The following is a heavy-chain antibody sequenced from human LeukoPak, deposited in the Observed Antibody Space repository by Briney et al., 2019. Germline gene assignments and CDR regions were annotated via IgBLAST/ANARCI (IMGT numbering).Heavy chain of an antibody. CDR1: GGSISSSSYY. CDR2: IYYSGST. D-gene: IGHD3-22*01. V-gene: IGHV4-39*07. Sequence: PSETLSLTCTVSGGSISSSSYYWGWIRQPPGKGLEWIGCIYYSGSTYYNPSLESRVTISVDTSKNQFSLKLSSVTAADTALYYCARDPGRLVAAAIIGHYYDSSGYFYWGQGTLVTVSS. J-gene: IGHJ4*02. CDR3: ARDPGRLVAAAIIGHYYDSSGYFY.